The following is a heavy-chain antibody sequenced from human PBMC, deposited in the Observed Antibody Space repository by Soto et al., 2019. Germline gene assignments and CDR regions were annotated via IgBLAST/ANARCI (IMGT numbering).Heavy chain of an antibody. J-gene: IGHJ4*02. CDR2: ISYDGSNK. D-gene: IGHD4-17*01. CDR1: GFTFSSYG. V-gene: IGHV3-30*18. CDR3: AKDFLTTVTTLDY. Sequence: GGSLRLSCAASGFTFSSYGMHWVRQAPGKGLEWVAVISYDGSNKYYADSVKGRFTISRDNSKNTLYLQMNSLRAEDTAVYYCAKDFLTTVTTLDYWGQGTLVTVSS.